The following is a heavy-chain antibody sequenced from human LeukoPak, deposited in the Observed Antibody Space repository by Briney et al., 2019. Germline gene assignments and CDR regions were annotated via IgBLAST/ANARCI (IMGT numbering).Heavy chain of an antibody. V-gene: IGHV3-23*01. CDR3: AKEASEMASTHGWFDP. J-gene: IGHJ5*02. D-gene: IGHD5-24*01. CDR1: GLTFSSYA. Sequence: GGSLRLSCVASGLTFSSYAMSWVRQASGKGLEWVSTISSSGGRTYYADSVKGRFAISRDNSKNTLYLQMTSLRAEDTAVYYCAKEASEMASTHGWFDPWGQGTLVTVSS. CDR2: ISSSGGRT.